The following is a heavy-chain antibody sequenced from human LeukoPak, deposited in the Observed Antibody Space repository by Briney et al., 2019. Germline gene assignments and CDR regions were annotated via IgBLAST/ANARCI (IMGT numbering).Heavy chain of an antibody. CDR1: GGSISSYY. Sequence: SETLSLTCTVSGGSISSYYWSWIRQPAGKGLEWIGRIYTSGSTNYNPSLKSRVTMSVDTSKNQFSLKLSSVTAADTAVYYCARDRVGTMVRGGFYTWFDPWGHGTLVTVSS. V-gene: IGHV4-4*07. CDR3: ARDRVGTMVRGGFYTWFDP. CDR2: IYTSGST. D-gene: IGHD3-10*01. J-gene: IGHJ5*02.